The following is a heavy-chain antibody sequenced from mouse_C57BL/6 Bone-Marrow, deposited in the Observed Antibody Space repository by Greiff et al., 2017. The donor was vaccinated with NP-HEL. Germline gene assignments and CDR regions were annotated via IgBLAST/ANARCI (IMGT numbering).Heavy chain of an antibody. Sequence: EVKLMESGPELVKPGASVKISCKASGYSFTGYYMNWVKQSPEKSLEWIGEINPSTGGTTYNQKFKAKATLTVDKSSSTAYMQLKSLTSEDSAVYYCARGPHYYGSSPLGYWGQGTTLTVSS. CDR3: ARGPHYYGSSPLGY. V-gene: IGHV1-42*01. CDR2: INPSTGGT. J-gene: IGHJ2*01. CDR1: GYSFTGYY. D-gene: IGHD1-1*01.